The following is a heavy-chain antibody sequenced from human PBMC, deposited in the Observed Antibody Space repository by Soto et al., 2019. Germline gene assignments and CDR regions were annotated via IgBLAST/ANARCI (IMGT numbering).Heavy chain of an antibody. D-gene: IGHD3-16*01. V-gene: IGHV4-59*01. Sequence: QVQLQESGPGLVKPSETLSLTCTVSGGSISSYYWSWIRQPPGKGLEWIGYIYYSGSTNYNPSLXRXAXTXXDTSKNQFSLKLSSVTAADTAVYYCARRYGGNFDYWGQGTLVTVSS. J-gene: IGHJ4*02. CDR1: GGSISSYY. CDR3: ARRYGGNFDY. CDR2: IYYSGST.